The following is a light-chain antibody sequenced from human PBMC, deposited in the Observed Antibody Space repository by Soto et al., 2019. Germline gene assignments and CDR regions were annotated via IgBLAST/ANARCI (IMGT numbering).Light chain of an antibody. Sequence: QSVLTQPASVSGSPGQSITISCAGTSSDVGGYNYVSWYQQHAGKAPKLMIYEVRNRPSGVSNRFSGSKSGNTASLTISGLQPGGEADYYCAGWDDSLGGVFGTGTKVTVL. CDR1: SSDVGGYNY. V-gene: IGLV2-14*01. CDR3: AGWDDSLGGV. J-gene: IGLJ1*01. CDR2: EVR.